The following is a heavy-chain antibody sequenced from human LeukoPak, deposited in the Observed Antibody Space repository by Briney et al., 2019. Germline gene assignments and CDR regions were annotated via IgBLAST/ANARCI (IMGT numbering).Heavy chain of an antibody. CDR3: AKGGLSGSKEGFDY. CDR1: GFTFSSYA. CDR2: ISGGGGNK. J-gene: IGHJ4*02. D-gene: IGHD1-26*01. V-gene: IGHV3-23*01. Sequence: PGGSLRLSCPASGFTFSSYAISGVGQPPGRGLDWVQAISGGGGNKYYADSVKGRFTISRDNSKHTLYLQMNSLRAEDTAVYYCAKGGLSGSKEGFDYWGQGTLVTVSS.